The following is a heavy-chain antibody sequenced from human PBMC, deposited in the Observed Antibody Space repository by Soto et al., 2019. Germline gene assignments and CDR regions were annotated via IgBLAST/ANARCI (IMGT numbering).Heavy chain of an antibody. CDR3: ARDPSAVVVAATPYSQGAFDI. V-gene: IGHV3-33*01. J-gene: IGHJ3*02. CDR1: GFTFSSYG. Sequence: QVQLVESGGGVVQPGRSLRLSCAASGFTFSSYGMHWVRQAPGKGLEWVAVIWYDGSNKYYADSVKGRFTISRDNSKNTLYLQMNSLRAEDTAVYYCARDPSAVVVAATPYSQGAFDIWGQGTMVTVSS. CDR2: IWYDGSNK. D-gene: IGHD2-15*01.